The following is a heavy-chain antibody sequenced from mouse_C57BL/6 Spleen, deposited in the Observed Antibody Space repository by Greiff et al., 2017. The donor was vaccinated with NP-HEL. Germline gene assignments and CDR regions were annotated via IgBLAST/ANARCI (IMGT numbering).Heavy chain of an antibody. CDR2: INPSSGYT. V-gene: IGHV1-7*01. CDR1: GYTFTSYW. D-gene: IGHD2-4*01. J-gene: IGHJ2*01. CDR3: ARGLRQGDFDY. Sequence: QVQLQQSGAELAKPGASVKLSCKASGYTFTSYWMHWGKQRPGQGREWIGYINPSSGYTKYNQTFKDKATLTADKSSSTAYMQLSSPADEDSAVYYCARGLRQGDFDYWGQGTTLTVSS.